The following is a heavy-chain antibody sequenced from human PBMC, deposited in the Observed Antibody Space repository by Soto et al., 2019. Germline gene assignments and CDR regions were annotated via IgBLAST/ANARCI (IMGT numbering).Heavy chain of an antibody. V-gene: IGHV3-15*01. Sequence: EVQLVESGGGLVKPGGSLRLSCAASGFTFSNAWMSWVRQAPGKGLEWVGRIKSKTDGGTTDYAAPVKGRFTISRDDSKNTLYLQMNSPKTEDTAVYYCTTWEAAAGTYYYFDYWGQGTLVTVSS. CDR3: TTWEAAAGTYYYFDY. J-gene: IGHJ4*02. CDR2: IKSKTDGGTT. D-gene: IGHD6-13*01. CDR1: GFTFSNAW.